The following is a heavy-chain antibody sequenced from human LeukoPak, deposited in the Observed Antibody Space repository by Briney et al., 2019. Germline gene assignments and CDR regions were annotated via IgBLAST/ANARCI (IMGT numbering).Heavy chain of an antibody. J-gene: IGHJ4*02. CDR1: GFTFSSYA. V-gene: IGHV3-23*01. D-gene: IGHD2-15*01. CDR2: IISSGGRT. Sequence: GGSLRPSCAASGFTFSSYAMSWVRQAPGKGLEWVSGIISSGGRTYYGDSVKGRFIISRDNSKNTLSLQMNSLRAEDTAVYYCAKVSSPTGYCGGGSCAFDYWGQGTLVTVSS. CDR3: AKVSSPTGYCGGGSCAFDY.